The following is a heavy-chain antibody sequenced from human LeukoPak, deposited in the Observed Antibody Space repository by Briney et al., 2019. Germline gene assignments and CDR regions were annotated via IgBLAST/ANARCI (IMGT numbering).Heavy chain of an antibody. V-gene: IGHV1-8*01. CDR1: GYTFTSYD. D-gene: IGHD6-6*01. J-gene: IGHJ3*02. CDR2: MNPNSGNT. CDR3: ARGSRGIAARRFDAFDI. Sequence: ASVKVSCEASGYTFTSYDINWVRQATGQGLEWMGWMNPNSGNTGYAQKFQGRVTMTRNTSISTAYMELSSLRSEDTAVYYCARGSRGIAARRFDAFDIWGQGTMVTVSS.